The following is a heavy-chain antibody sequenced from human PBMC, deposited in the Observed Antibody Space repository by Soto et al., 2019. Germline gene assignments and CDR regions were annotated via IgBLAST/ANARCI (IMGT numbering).Heavy chain of an antibody. V-gene: IGHV3-33*01. D-gene: IGHD3-10*01. Sequence: QVQLVESGGGVVQPGRSLRLSCAASGFTFSSYGMHWVRQAPGKGLEWVAVLWYDGSNKYYADSVKGRFTISRDNSKNTLYLQMNSLRAEDTAVYYCARDCVTMVRGVVNWFDPWGQGTLVTVSS. CDR2: LWYDGSNK. CDR1: GFTFSSYG. CDR3: ARDCVTMVRGVVNWFDP. J-gene: IGHJ5*02.